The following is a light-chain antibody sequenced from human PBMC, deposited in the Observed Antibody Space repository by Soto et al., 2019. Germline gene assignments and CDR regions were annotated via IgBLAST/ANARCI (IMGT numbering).Light chain of an antibody. CDR2: RNN. CDR3: QSYDRSLSGYV. Sequence: QSVLTQPPSVSGAPGQRVTISCTGSSSNIGAGYDLHWYQQLPGTAPKLLIYRNNNRPSGVPDRFSGSKSGTSASLDITGLQAEDEADYYCQSYDRSLSGYVFGTRTKVTV. V-gene: IGLV1-40*01. CDR1: SSNIGAGYD. J-gene: IGLJ1*01.